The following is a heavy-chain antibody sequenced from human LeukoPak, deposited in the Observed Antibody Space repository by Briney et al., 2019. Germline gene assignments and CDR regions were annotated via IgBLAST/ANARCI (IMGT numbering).Heavy chain of an antibody. D-gene: IGHD2-2*01. CDR3: ATHCSSTSCHADGMDV. CDR1: GYSVTNNW. CDR2: IYPGDSDI. J-gene: IGHJ6*02. Sequence: GESLKISCKGSGYSVTNNWIGWVRQMPGRGLEWMGIIYPGDSDIRYSPSFQGQVTISADKSISTAFLQWSSLKASDTAMYYCATHCSSTSCHADGMDVWGQGTTVTVSS. V-gene: IGHV5-51*01.